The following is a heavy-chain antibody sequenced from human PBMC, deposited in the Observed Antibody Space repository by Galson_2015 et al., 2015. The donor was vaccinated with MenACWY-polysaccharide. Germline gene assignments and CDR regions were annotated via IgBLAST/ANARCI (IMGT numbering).Heavy chain of an antibody. D-gene: IGHD6-13*01. V-gene: IGHV3-13*01. CDR2: TRTAGDT. CDR1: GLTLSSYD. CDR3: ARGKWRSSWNMFDP. Sequence: LRPSSAAPGLTLSSYDMHWVHHAPGKGLQRVSATRTAGDTYYPGSVNGRFTISRENAKNSLYLQMNSLRAGDTAVYYCARGKWRSSWNMFDPWGQGTLVTVSS. J-gene: IGHJ5*02.